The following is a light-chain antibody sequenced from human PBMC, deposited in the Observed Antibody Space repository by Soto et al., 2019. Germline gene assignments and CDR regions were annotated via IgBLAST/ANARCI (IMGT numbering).Light chain of an antibody. J-gene: IGKJ3*01. Sequence: DIQMTQSPSSLSASVGDRVTITCRASQSISSYLNWYQQKPGKAPKLLIYAASSLQTGVPSRFSGSGSGTDFTLTISSLQPEDFATYFCQQSYSAPGFGPGTKVDIQ. CDR1: QSISSY. V-gene: IGKV1-39*01. CDR3: QQSYSAPG. CDR2: AAS.